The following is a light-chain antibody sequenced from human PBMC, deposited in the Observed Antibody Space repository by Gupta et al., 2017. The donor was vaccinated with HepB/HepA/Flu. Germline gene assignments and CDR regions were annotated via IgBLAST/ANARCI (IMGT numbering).Light chain of an antibody. V-gene: IGLV2-14*03. CDR1: SSDVGGYNY. CDR3: SSYTSSSTLGV. J-gene: IGLJ2*01. Sequence: QSALTQPASVSGSPGQSITIPCTGTSSDVGGYNYVSWYQQHPGKAPKLMIYDVSNRPLGVSNRFAGSKSGNTASLTISGLQAEDEADYYCSSYTSSSTLGVFGGGTKLTVL. CDR2: DVS.